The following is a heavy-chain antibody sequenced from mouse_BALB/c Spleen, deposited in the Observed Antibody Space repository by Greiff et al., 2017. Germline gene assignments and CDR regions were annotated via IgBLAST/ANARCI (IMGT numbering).Heavy chain of an antibody. V-gene: IGHV14-1*02. CDR3: ASFGNSLAWFAY. CDR2: IDPENGNT. Sequence: VQLQQSGAELVRPGALVKLSCKASGFNIKDYYMHWVKQRPEQGLEWIGWIDPENGNTIYDPKFQGKASITADTSSNTAYLQLSSLTSEDTAVYYCASFGNSLAWFAYWGQGTLVTVSA. J-gene: IGHJ3*01. CDR1: GFNIKDYY. D-gene: IGHD2-1*01.